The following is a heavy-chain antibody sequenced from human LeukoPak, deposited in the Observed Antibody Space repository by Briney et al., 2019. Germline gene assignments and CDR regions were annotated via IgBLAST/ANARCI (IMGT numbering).Heavy chain of an antibody. CDR3: ARGHDNTGYNYFDY. Sequence: ASVKLSCKASGYIFTDYYIHWVRQAPGQGLQRMGWINPLSGGTNYAQKFRGRVTMTRDTSIATIYMDLSSLMSDDTAVYYCARGHDNTGYNYFDYWGQGTLVTVSS. CDR2: INPLSGGT. CDR1: GYIFTDYY. D-gene: IGHD5-18*01. V-gene: IGHV1-2*02. J-gene: IGHJ4*02.